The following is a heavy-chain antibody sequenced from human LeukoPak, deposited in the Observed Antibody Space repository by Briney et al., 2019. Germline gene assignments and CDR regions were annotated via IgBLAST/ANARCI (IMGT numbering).Heavy chain of an antibody. V-gene: IGHV3-7*03. CDR2: IKKDRSEK. J-gene: IGHJ4*02. CDR1: GYTFSIYW. D-gene: IGHD2-15*01. Sequence: GGSLRLSCAASGYTFSIYWMSWVRQAPGTGLEWVANIKKDRSEKYYMDSVKGRFTISRDNAENSLYLQMNSLRAEDTVVYYCAREGVHCSGRSCLKAYWGQGTQVTVSS. CDR3: AREGVHCSGRSCLKAY.